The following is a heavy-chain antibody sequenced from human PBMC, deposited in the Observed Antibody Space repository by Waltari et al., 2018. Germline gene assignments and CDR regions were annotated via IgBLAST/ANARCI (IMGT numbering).Heavy chain of an antibody. D-gene: IGHD3-22*01. Sequence: QVQLQESGPGLVKPSQTLSLNCTVSGGSISSGDYYWSWIRQPPGKGLECIGYIYYRGSTYYNPSLKSRVTISVDTSKNQFSLKLSSVTAADTAVYYCARDTYYYDSSGYRLLDYWGQGTLVTVSS. J-gene: IGHJ4*02. CDR3: ARDTYYYDSSGYRLLDY. CDR2: IYYRGST. CDR1: GGSISSGDYY. V-gene: IGHV4-30-4*01.